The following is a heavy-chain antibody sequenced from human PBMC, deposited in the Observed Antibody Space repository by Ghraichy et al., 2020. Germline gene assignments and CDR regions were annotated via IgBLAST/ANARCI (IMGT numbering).Heavy chain of an antibody. CDR2: IQSSGRT. D-gene: IGHD3-9*01. CDR3: ARSRLYYDVLTGYSPNYYYGMDV. Sequence: SETLSLTCTVSGGSLSDYYWTWIRQPAGRGLEWIGRIQSSGRTNSNPFLKSRVSMSVDTSKNHVSLSLSSVTAADTAVYYCARSRLYYDVLTGYSPNYYYGMDVWGQGTTVTVS. CDR1: GGSLSDYY. V-gene: IGHV4-4*07. J-gene: IGHJ6*02.